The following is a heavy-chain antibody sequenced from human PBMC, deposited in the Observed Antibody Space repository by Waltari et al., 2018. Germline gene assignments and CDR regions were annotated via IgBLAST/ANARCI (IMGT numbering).Heavy chain of an antibody. Sequence: QVQLVQSGAEVKKPGSSVKVSCKASGDTFSRYAISWVRQAPGQGLEWMGTSVPSCGTANYARKFQGRVTITADKSTSTAYMELSSLRSEDTAVYYCARGGNTDFDYWGQGTLVTVSS. J-gene: IGHJ4*02. V-gene: IGHV1-69*08. CDR1: GDTFSRYA. CDR2: SVPSCGTA. D-gene: IGHD3-16*01. CDR3: ARGGNTDFDY.